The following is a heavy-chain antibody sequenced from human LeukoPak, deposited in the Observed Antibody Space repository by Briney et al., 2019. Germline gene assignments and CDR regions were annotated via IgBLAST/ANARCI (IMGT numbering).Heavy chain of an antibody. CDR2: IRYDGSNK. D-gene: IGHD3-10*01. Sequence: LPGGSLRLSCAASGFTFSSYGMHWVRQAPGKGLEWVAFIRYDGSNKYYTDSVKGRFTISRDNAKNSLYLQMNSLRAEDTAVYYCARDSDYGSGPEYFDYWGQGTLVTVSS. CDR3: ARDSDYGSGPEYFDY. V-gene: IGHV3-30*02. CDR1: GFTFSSYG. J-gene: IGHJ4*02.